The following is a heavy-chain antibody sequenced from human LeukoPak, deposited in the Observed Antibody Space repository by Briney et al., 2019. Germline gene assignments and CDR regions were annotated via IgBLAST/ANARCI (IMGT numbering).Heavy chain of an antibody. D-gene: IGHD3-22*01. CDR1: GYSFSKYG. J-gene: IGHJ4*02. CDR3: ARSLGDSSGYYPLPFDY. V-gene: IGHV1-18*01. Sequence: ASVNVSCKASGYSFSKYGITGVRQAPGQGVEWMGWISGYNGNTNFAQKLQGRVSMTTDKSTYTSDMELRSLRSADTAVYYCARSLGDSSGYYPLPFDYWGQGTLVTVSS. CDR2: ISGYNGNT.